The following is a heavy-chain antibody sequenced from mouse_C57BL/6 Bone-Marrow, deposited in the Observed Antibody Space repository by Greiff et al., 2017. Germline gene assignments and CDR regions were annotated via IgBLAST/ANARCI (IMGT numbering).Heavy chain of an antibody. CDR2: INPNNGGT. D-gene: IGHD2-4*01. CDR3: AIGGTDYDAWFAY. V-gene: IGHV1-18*01. CDR1: GYTFTDYN. J-gene: IGHJ3*01. Sequence: EVQLQQSGPELVKPGASVKIPCKASGYTFTDYNMDWVKQSHGKSLEWIGDINPNNGGTIYNQKFKGKATLTVDKSSSTAYMERRSLTSEDTAVYYCAIGGTDYDAWFAYWGQGTLVTVSA.